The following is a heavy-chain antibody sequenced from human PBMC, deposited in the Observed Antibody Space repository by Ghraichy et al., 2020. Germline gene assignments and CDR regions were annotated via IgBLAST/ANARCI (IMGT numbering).Heavy chain of an antibody. J-gene: IGHJ6*02. CDR2: IYYSGST. CDR3: ASDVVPSATKYVLDV. Sequence: SETLSLTCTVSGGSISSDYWNWSRQPPAKGLEWNGYIYYSGSTNYNSSLTSRITISVDPSKNKFSLKLSSVTAADTAVYYCASDVVPSATKYVLDVWGQGTTVTVSS. D-gene: IGHD2-2*01. V-gene: IGHV4-59*01. CDR1: GGSISSDY.